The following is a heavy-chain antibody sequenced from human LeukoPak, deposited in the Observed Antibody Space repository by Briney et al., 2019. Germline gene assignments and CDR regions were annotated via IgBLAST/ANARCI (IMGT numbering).Heavy chain of an antibody. CDR3: ARHEPDTAMGADY. Sequence: SETLSLTCTVSGGSISSSSYYWGWIRQPPGKGLEWIGSIYYSGSTYYNPSLKRRVTISVDTSKNQFSLKLSSVTAADTAVYYCARHEPDTAMGADYWGQGTLVTVSS. CDR2: IYYSGST. J-gene: IGHJ4*02. V-gene: IGHV4-39*01. D-gene: IGHD5-18*01. CDR1: GGSISSSSYY.